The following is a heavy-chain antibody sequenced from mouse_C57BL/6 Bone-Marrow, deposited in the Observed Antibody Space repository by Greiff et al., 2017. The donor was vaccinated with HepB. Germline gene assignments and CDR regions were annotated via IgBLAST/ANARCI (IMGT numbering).Heavy chain of an antibody. V-gene: IGHV1-26*01. CDR2: INPNNGGT. Sequence: EVQLQQSGPELVKPGASVKISCKASGYTFTDYYMNWVKQSHGKSLEWIGAINPNNGGTSYNQKFKGKDTLTVDKSSSTAYMELRSLTSEDSAVYYCRESGYDRGYAMDYWGQGTSVTVSS. D-gene: IGHD2-2*01. CDR1: GYTFTDYY. CDR3: RESGYDRGYAMDY. J-gene: IGHJ4*01.